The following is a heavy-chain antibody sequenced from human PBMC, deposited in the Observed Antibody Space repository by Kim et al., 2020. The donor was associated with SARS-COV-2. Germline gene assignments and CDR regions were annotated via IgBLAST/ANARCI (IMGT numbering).Heavy chain of an antibody. Sequence: GGSLRLSCAASGFTFSSYGMHWVRQAPGKGLEWVAVISYDGSNKYYADSVKGRFTISRDNSKNTLYLQMNSLRAEDTAVYYCAKDRVQLEPRGYYYYYGMDVWGQGTTVTVSS. J-gene: IGHJ6*02. CDR1: GFTFSSYG. CDR2: ISYDGSNK. CDR3: AKDRVQLEPRGYYYYYGMDV. V-gene: IGHV3-30*18. D-gene: IGHD1-1*01.